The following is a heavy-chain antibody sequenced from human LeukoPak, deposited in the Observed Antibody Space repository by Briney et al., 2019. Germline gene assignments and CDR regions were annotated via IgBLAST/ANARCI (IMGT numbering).Heavy chain of an antibody. V-gene: IGHV3-48*01. D-gene: IGHD3-22*01. J-gene: IGHJ4*02. Sequence: PGGSLRLSCAASGFTFSSHSMNWVRQAPEKGLEWVSYISSSSTIYYADSVKGRFTISRDNAKNSLYLQMNSLRAEDTAAYYCARGAYYYEDWGQGTLVTVSS. CDR2: ISSSSTI. CDR1: GFTFSSHS. CDR3: ARGAYYYED.